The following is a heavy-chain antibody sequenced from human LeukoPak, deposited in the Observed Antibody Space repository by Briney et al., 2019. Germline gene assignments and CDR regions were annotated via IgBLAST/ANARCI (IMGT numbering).Heavy chain of an antibody. V-gene: IGHV3-30*18. J-gene: IGHJ4*02. Sequence: GGSPRLSCAAAGFIFSSYSMHWVRQAPGKGLEWVAVISYDGSKKYYPESVRGRFTISRDNSKNTLFLQMNSLRAEDTAVYYCAKDFGYDSGTYLEQWGQGTLVTVSS. CDR3: AKDFGYDSGTYLEQ. D-gene: IGHD3-10*01. CDR1: GFIFSSYS. CDR2: ISYDGSKK.